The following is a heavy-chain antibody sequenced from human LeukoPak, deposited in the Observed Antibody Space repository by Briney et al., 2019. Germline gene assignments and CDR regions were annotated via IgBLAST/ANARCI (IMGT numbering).Heavy chain of an antibody. CDR2: TNPSGGST. V-gene: IGHV1-46*01. J-gene: IGHJ4*02. CDR1: GYTFTSYY. D-gene: IGHD4-17*01. Sequence: GASVKVSCKASGYTFTSYYMHWVRQAPGQGLEWMGITNPSGGSTSYAQKFQGRVTMTRDTSTSTVYMELSSLRSEDTAVYYCARDSRFDYGDYEFDYWGQGTLVTVSP. CDR3: ARDSRFDYGDYEFDY.